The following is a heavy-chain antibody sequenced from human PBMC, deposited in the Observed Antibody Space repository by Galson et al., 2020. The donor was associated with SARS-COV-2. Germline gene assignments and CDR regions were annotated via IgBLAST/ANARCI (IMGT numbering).Heavy chain of an antibody. Sequence: SETLSLTCTVSGGSIRSYYWSWIRQPPGKGLEWIGYIFNSGSTDYNPSLKSRVTISVDTSKNQFSLKLRSVTAADTAVYYCVRGAEERRIIVVVPYYYTYMDVWGGGTAVTVSS. CDR1: GGSIRSYY. V-gene: IGHV4-59*01. D-gene: IGHD2-2*01. CDR2: IFNSGST. J-gene: IGHJ6*03. CDR3: VRGAEERRIIVVVPYYYTYMDV.